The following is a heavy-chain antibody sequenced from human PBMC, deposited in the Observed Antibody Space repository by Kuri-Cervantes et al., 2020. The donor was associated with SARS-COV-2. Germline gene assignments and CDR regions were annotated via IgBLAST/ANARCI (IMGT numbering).Heavy chain of an antibody. CDR1: GYSFTSYW. V-gene: IGHV5-10-1*01. Sequence: GGSLRLSCKGSGYSFTSYWISWVRQMPGKGLEWMGRIDPSDSYTNYSPSFQGHVTISADKSISTAYLQWSSLKASDTAMYYCASTVAFWSGYYDYWSQGTLVTVSS. CDR3: ASTVAFWSGYYDY. J-gene: IGHJ4*02. D-gene: IGHD3-3*01. CDR2: IDPSDSYT.